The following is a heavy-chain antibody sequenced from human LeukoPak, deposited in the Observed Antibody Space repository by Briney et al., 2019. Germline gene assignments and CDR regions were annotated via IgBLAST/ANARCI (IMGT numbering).Heavy chain of an antibody. CDR1: GGSFSAYY. V-gene: IGHV4-34*01. CDR2: INHSGSA. CDR3: ARAGATDYYYYYGMDV. Sequence: SETLSLTCAVSGGSFSAYYWTWIRQPPGKGLEWIGEINHSGSANYNPSLKSRVTISLDTSKNQFSLKLSSVTAADTAVYYCARAGATDYYYYYGMDVWGQGTAVTVSS. J-gene: IGHJ6*02. D-gene: IGHD1-26*01.